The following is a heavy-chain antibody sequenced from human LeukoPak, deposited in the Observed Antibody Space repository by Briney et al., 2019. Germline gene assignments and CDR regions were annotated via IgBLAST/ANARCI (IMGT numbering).Heavy chain of an antibody. V-gene: IGHV4-4*07. D-gene: IGHD3-22*01. Sequence: SETLSLTCTVPGGSISSYYWSWIRQPAGKGLEWIGRIYTSGTTNYNPSLKSRVTMSVDTSKNQFSLKMGSVTAADTAVYYCARANYDGSDYWGQGTLVTVTS. CDR2: IYTSGTT. CDR1: GGSISSYY. CDR3: ARANYDGSDY. J-gene: IGHJ4*02.